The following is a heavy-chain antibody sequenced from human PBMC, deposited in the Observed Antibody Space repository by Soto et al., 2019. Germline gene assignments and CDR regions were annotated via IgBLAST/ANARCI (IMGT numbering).Heavy chain of an antibody. CDR3: ARDITTTVTLDNWFDP. Sequence: EVQLVESGGGLVQPGGSLRLSCAASGFTFSSYWMSWVRQAPGKGLEWVANIKQDGSEKYYVDSVKGRFTISRDNAKNSLYLQMNSLRAEDTAVYYCARDITTTVTLDNWFDPWGQGTLVTVSS. J-gene: IGHJ5*02. CDR1: GFTFSSYW. D-gene: IGHD4-4*01. V-gene: IGHV3-7*01. CDR2: IKQDGSEK.